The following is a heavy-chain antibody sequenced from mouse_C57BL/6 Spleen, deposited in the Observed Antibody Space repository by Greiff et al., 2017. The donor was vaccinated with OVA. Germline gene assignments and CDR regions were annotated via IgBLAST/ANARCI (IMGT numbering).Heavy chain of an antibody. V-gene: IGHV1-72*01. D-gene: IGHD2-14*01. CDR3: ARAEWGTPFAY. CDR1: GYTFTSYW. Sequence: VKLKQPGAELVKPGASVKLSCKASGYTFTSYWMHWVKQRPGRGLEWIGRIDPNSGGTKYNEKFKSKATLTVDKPSSTAYMQLSSLTSEDSAVYYCARAEWGTPFAYWGQGTLVTVSA. CDR2: IDPNSGGT. J-gene: IGHJ3*01.